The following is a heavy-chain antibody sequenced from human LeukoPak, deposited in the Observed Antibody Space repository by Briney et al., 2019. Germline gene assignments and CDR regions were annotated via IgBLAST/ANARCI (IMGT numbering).Heavy chain of an antibody. V-gene: IGHV3-23*01. CDR1: GFTFRSYP. J-gene: IGHJ4*02. D-gene: IGHD4-17*01. Sequence: PGGSLRLSCAASGFTFRSYPTSWVRQAPGKGLEWVSGISGSGGNTYYADSVKGRFTISRDNSKNTLYLQMNSLRAEETALCYCAKSGMYDYGDYWDWGQGTLVTVSS. CDR3: AKSGMYDYGDYWD. CDR2: ISGSGGNT.